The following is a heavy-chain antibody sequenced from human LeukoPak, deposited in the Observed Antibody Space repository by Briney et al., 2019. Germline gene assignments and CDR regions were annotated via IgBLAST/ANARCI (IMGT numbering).Heavy chain of an antibody. J-gene: IGHJ4*02. D-gene: IGHD5-24*01. CDR1: GYTFICCG. CDR2: ISADTGNT. CDR3: ARRSQNGYNSPIDY. V-gene: IGHV1-18*01. Sequence: ASVTVSCKPSGYTFICCGITWVRQAPGQGREWMGWISADTGNTDYARNLQVRVSMTTDRSTSTAYMELRSLRSDDTAVYYCARRSQNGYNSPIDYWGQGTLVTVSS.